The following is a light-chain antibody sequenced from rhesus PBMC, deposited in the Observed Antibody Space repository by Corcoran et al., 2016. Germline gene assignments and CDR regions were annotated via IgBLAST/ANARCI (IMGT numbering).Light chain of an antibody. Sequence: DIMMTQSPDSLAVSLGESVSINCKFSQSLLYNSNNTNYFAWYHQKPGQAPKVLLYWASIRASGVPTRLSWRWSGTDFTLPISGLQVEVVAVDYFQRCYRPPVTFGGGTKVEIK. CDR3: QRCYRPPVT. V-gene: IGKV4-1*01. CDR2: WAS. CDR1: QSLLYNSNNTNY. J-gene: IGKJ4*01.